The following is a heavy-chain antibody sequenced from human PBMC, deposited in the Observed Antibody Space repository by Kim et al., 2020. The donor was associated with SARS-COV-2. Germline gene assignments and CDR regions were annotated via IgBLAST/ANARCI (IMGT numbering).Heavy chain of an antibody. V-gene: IGHV3-9*01. CDR3: AKDRDGYNYHYFDY. D-gene: IGHD5-12*01. J-gene: IGHJ4*02. Sequence: ADSVKGRFTISRDNAKNSLYLQMNSLRAEDTALYYCAKDRDGYNYHYFDYWGQGTLVTVSS.